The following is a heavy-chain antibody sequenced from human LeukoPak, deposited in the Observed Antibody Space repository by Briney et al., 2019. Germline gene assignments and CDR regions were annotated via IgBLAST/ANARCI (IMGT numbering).Heavy chain of an antibody. V-gene: IGHV4-38-2*02. CDR1: GASMRNSYY. CDR3: TSLHGMGIRAPLWDY. CDR2: TYHNGTT. Sequence: SETLSLTCSVYGASMRNSYYWGWIRPSPGKGLEWIGSTYHNGTTYYYPPLKSRVTISVDTSKNQFSLKMRSVTAADTAVYFCTSLHGMGIRAPLWDYWGQGNLVTVSS. D-gene: IGHD3-10*01. J-gene: IGHJ4*02.